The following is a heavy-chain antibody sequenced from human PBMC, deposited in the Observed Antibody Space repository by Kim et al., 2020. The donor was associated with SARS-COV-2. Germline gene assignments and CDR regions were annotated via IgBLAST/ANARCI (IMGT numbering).Heavy chain of an antibody. V-gene: IGHV4-39*01. CDR2: IYYSGST. J-gene: IGHJ4*02. CDR3: ARWGGGSGSLSAPWGFDY. CDR1: GGSISSSSYY. D-gene: IGHD3-10*01. Sequence: SETLSLTCTVSGGSISSSSYYWGWIRQPPGKGLEWIGSIYYSGSTYYNPSLKSRVTISVDTSKNQFSLKLSSVTAADTAVYYCARWGGGSGSLSAPWGFDYWGQGTLVTVSS.